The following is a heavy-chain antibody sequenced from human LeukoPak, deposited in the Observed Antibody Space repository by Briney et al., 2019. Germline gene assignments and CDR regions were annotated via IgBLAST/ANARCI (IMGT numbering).Heavy chain of an antibody. CDR1: GFTFSSYS. CDR3: ARDLTSKLDV. J-gene: IGHJ6*04. Sequence: GGSLRLSCAASGFTFSSYSMNWVRQAPGKGLEWVSSISSSSSYMYYADSVKGRFTISRDNAKNSLYLQMNSLRAEDTAVYYCARDLTSKLDVWGKGTTVTVSS. V-gene: IGHV3-21*01. CDR2: ISSSSSYM.